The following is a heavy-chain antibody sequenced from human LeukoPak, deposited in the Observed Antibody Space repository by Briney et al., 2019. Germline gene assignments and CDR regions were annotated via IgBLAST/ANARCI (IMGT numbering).Heavy chain of an antibody. V-gene: IGHV4-34*01. CDR3: ARVGYCGGDCYSAHDY. CDR1: GGSFSGYY. D-gene: IGHD2-21*02. Sequence: SEIPSLTCAVYGGSFSGYYWSWIRQPPGKGLEWIGEINHSGSTNYNPSLKSRVTISVDTSKNQFSLKLSSVTAADTAVYYCARVGYCGGDCYSAHDYWGQGTLVTVSS. CDR2: INHSGST. J-gene: IGHJ4*02.